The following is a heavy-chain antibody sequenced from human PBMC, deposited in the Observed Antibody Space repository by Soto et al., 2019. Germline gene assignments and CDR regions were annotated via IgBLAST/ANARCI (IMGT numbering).Heavy chain of an antibody. J-gene: IGHJ6*02. CDR2: IYYSGST. CDR3: ARPGIAAAVDNYYYYGMDV. Sequence: SETLSLTCTVSGGSISSYYWSWIRQPPGKGLEWIGSIYYSGSTYYNPSLKSRVTISVDTSKNQFSLKLSSVTAADTAVYYCARPGIAAAVDNYYYYGMDVWGQGTTVTVSS. CDR1: GGSISSYY. D-gene: IGHD6-13*01. V-gene: IGHV4-59*05.